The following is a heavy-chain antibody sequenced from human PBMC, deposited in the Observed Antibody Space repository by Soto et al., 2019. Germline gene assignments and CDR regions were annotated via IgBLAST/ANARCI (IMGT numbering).Heavy chain of an antibody. D-gene: IGHD6-13*01. J-gene: IGHJ4*02. Sequence: GGSLRLSCAASGFTFSSYGMHWVRQAPGKGLEWVAVISYDGSNKYYADSVKGRFTISRDNSKNTLYLQMNSLRAEDTAVYYCAKSRGIAAAGTFDYWGQGTLVTVSS. V-gene: IGHV3-30*18. CDR1: GFTFSSYG. CDR3: AKSRGIAAAGTFDY. CDR2: ISYDGSNK.